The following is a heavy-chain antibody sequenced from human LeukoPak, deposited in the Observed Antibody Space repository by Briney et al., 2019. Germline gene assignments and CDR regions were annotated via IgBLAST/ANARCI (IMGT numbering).Heavy chain of an antibody. Sequence: GGSLRLSCAASGFTFSSYWMSWVRLAPGKGLEWMANIKQDGSEKHYVDSVKGRFTISRDNAKNSLYLQMNSLRAEDTAVYYCARDHRVAGATGSSDYWGQGTLVTVSS. CDR3: ARDHRVAGATGSSDY. J-gene: IGHJ4*02. D-gene: IGHD1-26*01. CDR2: IKQDGSEK. V-gene: IGHV3-7*01. CDR1: GFTFSSYW.